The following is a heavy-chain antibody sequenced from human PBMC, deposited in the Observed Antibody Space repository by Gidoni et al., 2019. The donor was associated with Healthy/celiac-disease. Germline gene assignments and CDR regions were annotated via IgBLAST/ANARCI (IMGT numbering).Heavy chain of an antibody. CDR2: ISYDGSNK. Sequence: QVQLVESGGGVVQPGRSLRLSCAASGFTFSSYGMHWVRQAPGKGLEWVAVISYDGSNKYYADSVKGRFTISRDNSKNTLYLQMNSLRAEDTAVYYCANNYGDYERFWYWGQGTLVTVSS. J-gene: IGHJ4*02. V-gene: IGHV3-30*18. CDR1: GFTFSSYG. CDR3: ANNYGDYERFWY. D-gene: IGHD4-17*01.